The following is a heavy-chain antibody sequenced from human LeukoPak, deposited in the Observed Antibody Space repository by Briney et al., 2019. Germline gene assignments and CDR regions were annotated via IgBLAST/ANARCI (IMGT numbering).Heavy chain of an antibody. J-gene: IGHJ4*02. CDR2: IYPGDSDT. CDR1: GYTFTSYW. Sequence: KVSCKASGYTFTSYWIGWVRQMPGKGPEWMGIIYPGDSDTRYSPSFQGQVTISADKSISTAYLQWSSLKASDTAMYYCARNSVGQLAPPGYWGQGTLVTVSS. V-gene: IGHV5-51*01. D-gene: IGHD6-6*01. CDR3: ARNSVGQLAPPGY.